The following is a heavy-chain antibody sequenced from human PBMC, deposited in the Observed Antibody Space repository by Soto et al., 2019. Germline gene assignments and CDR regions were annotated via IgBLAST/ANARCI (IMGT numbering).Heavy chain of an antibody. J-gene: IGHJ4*02. CDR3: ARDGWGSYYNGFDY. D-gene: IGHD3-10*01. CDR1: GGSMSRGAYS. CDR2: IYYSGST. Sequence: AGTLSLTITVSGGSMSRGAYSWSLFRQPPGKGLEWIGYIYYSGSTNYHPSLKSRVTISVDTSKNQLSLKLSSVTAADTAVYYRARDGWGSYYNGFDYWRQGTLVTVSS. V-gene: IGHV4-61*08.